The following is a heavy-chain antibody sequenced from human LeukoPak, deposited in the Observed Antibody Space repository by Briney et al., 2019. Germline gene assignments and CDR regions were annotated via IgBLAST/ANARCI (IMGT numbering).Heavy chain of an antibody. J-gene: IGHJ3*02. CDR3: AKARYCSSTSCRAPSAFDI. Sequence: GGSLRLSCAASGFTFSSYGMHWVRQAPGKGLEWVAVISYDGSNKHYADSVKGRFTISRDNSKNTLYLQMNSLRAEDTAVYYCAKARYCSSTSCRAPSAFDIWGQGTMVTVCS. CDR2: ISYDGSNK. D-gene: IGHD2-2*01. V-gene: IGHV3-30*18. CDR1: GFTFSSYG.